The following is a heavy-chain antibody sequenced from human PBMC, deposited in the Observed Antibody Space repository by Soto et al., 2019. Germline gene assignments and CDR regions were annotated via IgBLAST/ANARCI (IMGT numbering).Heavy chain of an antibody. V-gene: IGHV3-33*01. CDR3: ARAPEYSSSLDYYYYYYMDV. CDR2: IWYDGSNK. D-gene: IGHD6-6*01. CDR1: GFTFSSYG. J-gene: IGHJ6*03. Sequence: GGSLRLSCAASGFTFSSYGMHWVRQAPGKGLEWVAVIWYDGSNKYYADSVKGRFTISRDNSKNTLYLQMNSLRAEDTAVDYCARAPEYSSSLDYYYYYYMDVWGKGTTVTVSS.